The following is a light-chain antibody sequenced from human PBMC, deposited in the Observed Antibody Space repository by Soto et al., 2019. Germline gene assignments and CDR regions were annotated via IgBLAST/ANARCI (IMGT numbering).Light chain of an antibody. Sequence: QSVLTQPASVSGSPGQSITISCTGTSSDVGGYNYVSWYQQHPGKAPKLMIYEVSNRPSGVSNRFSGSKSGNTASLTISGRQADDEADDYCSSYTSSSTPWVFGGGTKLTVL. CDR1: SSDVGGYNY. CDR3: SSYTSSSTPWV. J-gene: IGLJ3*02. V-gene: IGLV2-14*01. CDR2: EVS.